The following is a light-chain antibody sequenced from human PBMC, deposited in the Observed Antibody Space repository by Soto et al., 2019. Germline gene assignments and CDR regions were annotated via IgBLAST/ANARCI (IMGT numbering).Light chain of an antibody. CDR3: TSYTSSSTDV. Sequence: QSALTQPASVSGSPGQSITISCTGTSSDVGGYNYVFWYQHPPGKAPKLMIYDVTNRPSGVSNRFSGSKSGNTASLTISWLQAEDEADYYCTSYTSSSTDVFGTGTKVTVL. CDR2: DVT. J-gene: IGLJ1*01. V-gene: IGLV2-14*03. CDR1: SSDVGGYNY.